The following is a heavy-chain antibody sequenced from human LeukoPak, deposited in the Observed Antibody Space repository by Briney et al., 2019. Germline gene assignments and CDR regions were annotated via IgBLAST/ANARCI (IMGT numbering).Heavy chain of an antibody. CDR3: ARAGDYYDSSGLWDY. CDR2: ISAYNGNT. V-gene: IGHV1-18*01. J-gene: IGHJ4*02. Sequence: ASVKVSCKASGYTFTSYGISWVRQAPGQGLEWMGWISAYNGNTNYAQKLQGRVTMTTDTSTSTAYMELRSLRFDDTAVYYCARAGDYYDSSGLWDYWGQGTLVTVSS. D-gene: IGHD3-22*01. CDR1: GYTFTSYG.